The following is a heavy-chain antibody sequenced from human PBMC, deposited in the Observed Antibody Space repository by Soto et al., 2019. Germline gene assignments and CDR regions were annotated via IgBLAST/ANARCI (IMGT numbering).Heavy chain of an antibody. V-gene: IGHV1-8*01. CDR2: MNPNSGNT. CDR3: VRGRGRNIAARGGWYFDL. Sequence: QVQLVQSGAEVKKPGASVKVSCKASGYTFTSYDINWVRQATGQGLEWMGWMNPNSGNTGYAQKFQGRVTMTRNTSISTAFMELSSLRSEDTAVYYCVRGRGRNIAARGGWYFDLWGRGTLVTVSS. J-gene: IGHJ2*01. CDR1: GYTFTSYD. D-gene: IGHD6-6*01.